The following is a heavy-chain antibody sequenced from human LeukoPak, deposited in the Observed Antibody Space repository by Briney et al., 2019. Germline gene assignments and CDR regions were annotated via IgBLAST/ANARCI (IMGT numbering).Heavy chain of an antibody. CDR2: IKSKTDGGTT. CDR3: TTDVVVVAATPFDY. J-gene: IGHJ4*02. CDR1: GFTFSNAW. D-gene: IGHD2-15*01. Sequence: PGGSLRLSCAASGFTFSNAWMSWVRQAPGKGLELVGRIKSKTDGGTTDYAAPVKGRFTISRDDAKNTLYLQMNSLKTEDTAVYYCTTDVVVVAATPFDYWGQGTLVTVSS. V-gene: IGHV3-15*01.